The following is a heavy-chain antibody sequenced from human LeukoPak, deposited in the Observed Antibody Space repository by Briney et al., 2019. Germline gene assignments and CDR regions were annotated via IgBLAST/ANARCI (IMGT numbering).Heavy chain of an antibody. CDR1: GFTFSSYE. J-gene: IGHJ4*02. D-gene: IGHD3-22*01. CDR2: ISSSGSTI. Sequence: PGGSLRLSCAASGFTFSSYEMNWVRQAPGKGLEWVSYISSSGSTIYYADSVKGRFTISRDNAKNSLYRQMNSLRAEDTAVYYCARDKGYYDSSFDYWGQGTLVTVSS. CDR3: ARDKGYYDSSFDY. V-gene: IGHV3-48*03.